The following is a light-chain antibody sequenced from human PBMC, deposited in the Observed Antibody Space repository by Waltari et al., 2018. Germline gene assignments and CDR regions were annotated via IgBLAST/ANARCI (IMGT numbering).Light chain of an antibody. CDR1: NTGRKS. V-gene: IGLV3-21*02. Sequence: SYVLTQSPSVSVAPGQPARITCGGDNTGRKSAHRYQQKPGQAPVLVVYDDSDRPSGIPERFSGSKSGNTATLTISRVEAGDEADYFCQMWDSSSGHPYVFGSGTKVTVL. J-gene: IGLJ1*01. CDR3: QMWDSSSGHPYV. CDR2: DDS.